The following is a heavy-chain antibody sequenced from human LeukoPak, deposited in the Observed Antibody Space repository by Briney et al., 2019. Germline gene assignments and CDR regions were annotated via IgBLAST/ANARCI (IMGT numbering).Heavy chain of an antibody. V-gene: IGHV4-34*01. D-gene: IGHD3-22*01. CDR3: ARGVVRITLIIALDF. J-gene: IGHJ4*02. Sequence: PSDTLSLTCGVYGGSFSGYYWNWIRQPPGKGLEWIGEINHSGSTNYNPSLKHRITMSVATSKNKFSLKLSSVTAADTAVYYCARGVVRITLIIALDFWGQGPLVTVSS. CDR2: INHSGST. CDR1: GGSFSGYY.